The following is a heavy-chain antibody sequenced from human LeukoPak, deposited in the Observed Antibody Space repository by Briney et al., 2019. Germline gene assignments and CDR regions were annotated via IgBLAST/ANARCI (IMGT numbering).Heavy chain of an antibody. V-gene: IGHV3-30-3*01. CDR1: GFTFSSYA. J-gene: IGHJ4*02. Sequence: PGGSLRLSCAASGFTFSSYAMHWVRQAPGKGLEWVAVISYDGSNKYYADSEKGRFTISRDNSKNTLYLQMNSLRAEDTAVYYCASSINDDFWSLPIGGYFDYWGQGTLVPASS. D-gene: IGHD3-3*01. CDR2: ISYDGSNK. CDR3: ASSINDDFWSLPIGGYFDY.